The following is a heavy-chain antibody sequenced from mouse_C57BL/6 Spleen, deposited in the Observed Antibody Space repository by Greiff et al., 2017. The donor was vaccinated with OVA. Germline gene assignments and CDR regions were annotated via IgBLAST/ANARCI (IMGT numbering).Heavy chain of an antibody. CDR3: ASYSKKYYFDY. D-gene: IGHD2-5*01. CDR2: IHPNSGST. CDR1: GYTFTSYW. Sequence: VQLQQSGAELVKPGASVKLSCKASGYTFTSYWMHWVKQRPGQGLEWIGMIHPNSGSTNYNEKFKSKATLTVDKSSSTAYMQLSSLTSEDSAVYYCASYSKKYYFDYWGQGTTLTVSS. J-gene: IGHJ2*01. V-gene: IGHV1-64*01.